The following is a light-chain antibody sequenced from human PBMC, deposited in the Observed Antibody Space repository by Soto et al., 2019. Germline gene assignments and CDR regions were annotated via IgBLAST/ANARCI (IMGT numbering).Light chain of an antibody. CDR3: QQYGSSPPFT. CDR1: QSVSSSY. J-gene: IGKJ1*01. CDR2: GAS. V-gene: IGKV3-20*01. Sequence: EIELTQSPGTLSLSLGERATLSCRAVQSVSSSYLAWYQQKPGQAPRLLIYGASSRATGIPDRFGGSGSGTDFTLTISRLEPEDFAVYYCQQYGSSPPFTFGQGTKVDIK.